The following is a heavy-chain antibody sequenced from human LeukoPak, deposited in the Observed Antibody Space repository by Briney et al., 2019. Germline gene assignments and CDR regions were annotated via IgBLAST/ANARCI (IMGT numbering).Heavy chain of an antibody. CDR1: GGSTSSGGYF. CDR2: IYHSGST. Sequence: SETLSLTCAVSGGSTSSGGYFWSWIRQPPGKGLEWIGYIYHSGSTYYNPSLKSRVTISVDTSKNQFSLKLSPVNAADTAVYYCVRGLAGAFDYWGQGTVVTISS. D-gene: IGHD3-10*01. J-gene: IGHJ4*02. CDR3: VRGLAGAFDY. V-gene: IGHV4-30-2*01.